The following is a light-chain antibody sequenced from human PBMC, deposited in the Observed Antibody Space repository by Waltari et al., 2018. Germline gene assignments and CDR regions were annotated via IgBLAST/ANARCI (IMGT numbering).Light chain of an antibody. V-gene: IGKV3-20*01. CDR1: QSVRSNY. CDR2: GAS. CDR3: QQYGESPYT. Sequence: IVLTQSPGTLSLSPGDRATRSCRASQSVRSNYLAWYQQKPGQPPGLLIYGASNRATGIPDRFSGSGSGTDFTLTITRLEPEDFVAYYCQQYGESPYTFGQGTNLEIK. J-gene: IGKJ2*01.